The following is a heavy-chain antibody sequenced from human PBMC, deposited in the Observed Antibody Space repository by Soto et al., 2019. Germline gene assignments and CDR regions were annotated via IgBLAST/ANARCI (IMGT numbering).Heavy chain of an antibody. CDR1: GYSFAGYW. V-gene: IGHV5-10-1*01. J-gene: IGHJ4*02. Sequence: GESLKISCKGSGYSFAGYWITWVRQKPGKGLEWMGRIDPSGSQTYYSPSFRGHVTISVTKSITTVFLQWSSLRASDTAMYYCARQIYDSDTGPNFQYYFDSWGQGTPVTVSS. CDR3: ARQIYDSDTGPNFQYYFDS. D-gene: IGHD3-22*01. CDR2: IDPSGSQT.